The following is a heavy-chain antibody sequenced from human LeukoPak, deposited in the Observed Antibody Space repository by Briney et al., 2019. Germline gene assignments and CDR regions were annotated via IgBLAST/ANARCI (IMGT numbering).Heavy chain of an antibody. Sequence: GGSLRLSCAASGFPFSSYWMTWVRQAPGKGLEWVANRKQDGSEKYYVDSVKGRFTISRDNAKNSLYLQMNRLRAENTAVYYCARGEDNADESLREDYWGPGLLVTASS. CDR1: GFPFSSYW. D-gene: IGHD1-1*01. CDR2: RKQDGSEK. CDR3: ARGEDNADESLREDY. V-gene: IGHV3-7*04. J-gene: IGHJ4*02.